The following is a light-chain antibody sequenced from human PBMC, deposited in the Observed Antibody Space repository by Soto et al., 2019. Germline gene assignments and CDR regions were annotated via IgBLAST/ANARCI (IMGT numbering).Light chain of an antibody. V-gene: IGKV3-15*01. CDR3: QQYNNLPCT. J-gene: IGKJ1*01. CDR2: GAS. CDR1: QSVSSN. Sequence: EIVMTQSPATLSVSPGERATLSCRASQSVSSNLAWYQQKPGQAPRLLIYGASTRATGIPARFSGSGSGTEFTLTISSLQSEDFAVYYCQQYNNLPCTFGQGTKVEIK.